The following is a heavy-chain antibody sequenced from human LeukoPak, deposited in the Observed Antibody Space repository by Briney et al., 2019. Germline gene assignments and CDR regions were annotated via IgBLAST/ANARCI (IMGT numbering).Heavy chain of an antibody. CDR3: AKDSTVSCSYYGMDV. CDR1: GFTFSSYA. J-gene: IGHJ6*02. V-gene: IGHV3-23*01. Sequence: GGSLRLSCAASGFTFSSYAMSWVRQAPGKGLEWVSAISGSGGSTYYADSVEGRFTISRDNSKNTLYLQMNSLRAEDTAVYYCAKDSTVSCSYYGMDVWGQGTTVTVSS. D-gene: IGHD1-26*01. CDR2: ISGSGGST.